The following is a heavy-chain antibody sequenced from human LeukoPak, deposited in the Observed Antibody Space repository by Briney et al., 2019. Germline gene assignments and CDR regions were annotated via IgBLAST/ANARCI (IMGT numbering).Heavy chain of an antibody. CDR2: IRYDGSNK. Sequence: GGSLRLSCAASGFTFSSYGMHWVRQAPGKGLEWVAFIRYDGSNKYYADSVKGRFTISRDNSKNTLYLQMNSLRAEDTAVYYCAKGGSTAMAKGYYFDYWGQGTLVTVSS. J-gene: IGHJ4*02. V-gene: IGHV3-30*02. CDR3: AKGGSTAMAKGYYFDY. CDR1: GFTFSSYG. D-gene: IGHD5-18*01.